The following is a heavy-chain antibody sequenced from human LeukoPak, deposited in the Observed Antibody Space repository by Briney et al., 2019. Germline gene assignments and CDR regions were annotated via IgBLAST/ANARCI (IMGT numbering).Heavy chain of an antibody. V-gene: IGHV3-33*01. CDR2: IWADASNE. CDR1: ASTFMIYA. CDR3: ARDRSFGDQGPGYFDS. Sequence: GPSLSPARALSASTFMIYAIGWVRHTPGGGRGCVAVIWADASNEYYTDSVKGRFTISGDNSKNTLYLQMNSMRVEDTAVYYCARDRSFGDQGPGYFDSWGQGNLVTVSS. D-gene: IGHD3-10*01. J-gene: IGHJ4*02.